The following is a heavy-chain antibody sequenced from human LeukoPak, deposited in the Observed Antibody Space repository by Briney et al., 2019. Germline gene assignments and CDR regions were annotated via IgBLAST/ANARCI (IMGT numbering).Heavy chain of an antibody. Sequence: GGSLRLSCAASGFTVSNNYMSSVRQAPGKGLEWVSVIYSGGTTYYADSVRGRFTISRDNSKNTVHLQMNSLRPEDTAVYYCASYDGRAAYFEYWGQGTLVTVSS. CDR2: IYSGGTT. CDR1: GFTVSNNY. CDR3: ASYDGRAAYFEY. V-gene: IGHV3-66*02. D-gene: IGHD3-22*01. J-gene: IGHJ4*02.